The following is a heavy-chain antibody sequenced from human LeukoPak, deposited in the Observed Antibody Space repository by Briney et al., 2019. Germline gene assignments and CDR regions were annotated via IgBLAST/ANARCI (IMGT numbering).Heavy chain of an antibody. V-gene: IGHV3-23*01. Sequence: PGGSLRLSCAASGFTFSSYAMSWVRQAPGKGLEWVSAISSSGGSTYYADSVKGRFTISRDNSKNTLYLQMNSLRAEDTAVYYCAYSSGWYQYYFDYWGQGTLVTVSS. CDR1: GFTFSSYA. D-gene: IGHD6-19*01. J-gene: IGHJ4*02. CDR2: ISSSGGST. CDR3: AYSSGWYQYYFDY.